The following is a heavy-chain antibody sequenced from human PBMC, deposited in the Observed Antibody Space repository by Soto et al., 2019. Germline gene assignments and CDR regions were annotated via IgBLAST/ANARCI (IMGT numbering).Heavy chain of an antibody. Sequence: GASVKVSCKASGYTFTSYATHWLRQAPGHRLEWLGWINAGNGNTKYSQKFQGRVTIARDTSASTAYMELSSLRSEDTAVYYCGPHPRIAASDTFDYWGQGALVTV. CDR3: GPHPRIAASDTFDY. CDR2: INAGNGNT. J-gene: IGHJ4*02. D-gene: IGHD6-13*01. CDR1: GYTFTSYA. V-gene: IGHV1-3*01.